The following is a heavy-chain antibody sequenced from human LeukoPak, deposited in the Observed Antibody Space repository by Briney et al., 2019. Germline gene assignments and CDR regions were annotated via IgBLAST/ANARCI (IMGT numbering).Heavy chain of an antibody. D-gene: IGHD1-26*01. J-gene: IGHJ4*01. CDR1: GGSISSYY. CDR3: AREALASGSYKRYFDY. CDR2: IYYSGST. V-gene: IGHV4-59*01. Sequence: SETLSLTCTVSGGSISSYYWSWIRQPPGKGLEWIGYIYYSGSTNYNPSLKSRVTISVDTSKNQFSLKLSSVTAADTAVYYCAREALASGSYKRYFDYWGQGTLVTVSS.